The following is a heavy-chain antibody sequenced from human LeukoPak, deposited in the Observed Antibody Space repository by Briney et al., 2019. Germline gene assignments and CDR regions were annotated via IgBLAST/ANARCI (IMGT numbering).Heavy chain of an antibody. CDR3: ARFLKTGYWAHYWSFDL. D-gene: IGHD3-9*01. V-gene: IGHV3-48*03. Sequence: GGSLRLSCAASGFTFSSYEMNWVRQAPGKGLEWVSYISSSGSTIYYADSVKGRFTISRDNAKNSLYLQMNSLRAEDTAVYYCARFLKTGYWAHYWSFDLWGRGTLITVSS. J-gene: IGHJ2*01. CDR1: GFTFSSYE. CDR2: ISSSGSTI.